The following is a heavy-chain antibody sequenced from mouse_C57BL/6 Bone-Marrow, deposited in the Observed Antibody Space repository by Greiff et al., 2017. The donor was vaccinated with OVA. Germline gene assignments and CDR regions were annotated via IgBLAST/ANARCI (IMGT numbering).Heavy chain of an antibody. CDR2: IYPGDGDT. Sequence: VQLQQSGAELVKPGASVKISCKASGYAFSSYWMNWVKQRPGKGLEWIGQIYPGDGDTNYNGKFKGKATLTADKSSSTAYMQLSSLTSEDSAVYFCARSHYYGSSYEGFAYWGQGTLVTVSA. CDR1: GYAFSSYW. J-gene: IGHJ3*01. V-gene: IGHV1-80*01. CDR3: ARSHYYGSSYEGFAY. D-gene: IGHD1-1*01.